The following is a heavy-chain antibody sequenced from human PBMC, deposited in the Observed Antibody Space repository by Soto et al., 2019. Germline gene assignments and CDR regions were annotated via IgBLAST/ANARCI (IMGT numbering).Heavy chain of an antibody. CDR1: GFTFDDYA. Sequence: HLGGSLRLSCAASGFTFDDYAMHWVRQVPGKGLEWVSGINWNSGSIGYGDSVKGRFAISRDNAKNSLHLQMNSLSAEDTAFYYCVKDESINWYSGHFRHWGQGTLVTVSS. CDR2: INWNSGSI. D-gene: IGHD6-13*01. V-gene: IGHV3-9*01. CDR3: VKDESINWYSGHFRH. J-gene: IGHJ1*01.